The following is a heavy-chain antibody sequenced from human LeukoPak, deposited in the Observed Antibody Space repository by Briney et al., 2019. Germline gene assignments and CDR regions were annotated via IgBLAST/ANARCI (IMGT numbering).Heavy chain of an antibody. J-gene: IGHJ6*03. CDR2: ITHSGSI. CDR1: GGSFSGHY. V-gene: IGHV4-34*01. CDR3: ARGYGVNGDDYYFYMDV. D-gene: IGHD4-17*01. Sequence: PSETLSLTCAVYGGSFSGHYWTWIRQPPGKGLEWIGEITHSGSINYNPSLKSRVTISIDTSKSQFSLKLSSVTAADTAVYYCARGYGVNGDDYYFYMDVWGKGTTVTVSS.